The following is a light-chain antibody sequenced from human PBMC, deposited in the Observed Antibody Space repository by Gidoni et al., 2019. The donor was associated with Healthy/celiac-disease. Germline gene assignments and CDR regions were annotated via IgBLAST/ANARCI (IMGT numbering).Light chain of an antibody. V-gene: IGKV3-20*01. CDR3: HQYGSSPFT. CDR2: GAS. J-gene: IGKJ4*01. CDR1: QSVSSSY. Sequence: EIVLTQSPGTLSLSPGERATLSCRASQSVSSSYLAWYQQKPGQAPRLLIYGASSRATGIPDRFSGSGSGTDFTLTISRLEPEDLAVYYCHQYGSSPFTFGGGTKVEI.